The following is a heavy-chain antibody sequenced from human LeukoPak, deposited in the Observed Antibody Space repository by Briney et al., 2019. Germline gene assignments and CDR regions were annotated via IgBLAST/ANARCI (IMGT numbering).Heavy chain of an antibody. CDR3: AKDRGTGYSYLTGGMSAFDI. J-gene: IGHJ3*02. Sequence: GGSLRLSCAASGFIFSNYDMYWVRQAPGKGLEWVAFIRYDGSNKYYADSVKGRFTISRDNSKNTLYLQMNSLRAEDTAVYYCAKDRGTGYSYLTGGMSAFDIWGQGTMVTVSS. D-gene: IGHD5-18*01. CDR2: IRYDGSNK. CDR1: GFIFSNYD. V-gene: IGHV3-30*02.